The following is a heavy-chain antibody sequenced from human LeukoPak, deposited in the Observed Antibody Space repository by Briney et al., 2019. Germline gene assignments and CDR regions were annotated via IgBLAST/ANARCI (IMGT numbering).Heavy chain of an antibody. CDR3: ARASGNLRTIDAFDI. CDR2: IYYSGST. J-gene: IGHJ3*02. V-gene: IGHV4-59*11. D-gene: IGHD4/OR15-4a*01. Sequence: SETLSLTCTVSGGSISSHYWSWIRQPPGKGLEWIGYIYYSGSTNYSPSLKSRVSISVDTSKNQFSLKLSSVTAADTAVYYCARASGNLRTIDAFDIWGQGTMVTVSS. CDR1: GGSISSHY.